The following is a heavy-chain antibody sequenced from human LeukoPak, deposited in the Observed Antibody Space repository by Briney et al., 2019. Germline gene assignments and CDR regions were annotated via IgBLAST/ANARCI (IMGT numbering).Heavy chain of an antibody. V-gene: IGHV3-53*01. CDR1: GFTVSSNS. J-gene: IGHJ4*02. CDR2: IYSAGST. Sequence: GGSLRPSCTVSGFTVSSNSMSWVRQAPGKGLEWVSFIYSAGSTHYSDSVKGRFTISIDNSKNTLYLQMNSLRAEDTAVYYCARRAGAYTHPYDYRGQGTLVTVSS. D-gene: IGHD3-16*01. CDR3: ARRAGAYTHPYDY.